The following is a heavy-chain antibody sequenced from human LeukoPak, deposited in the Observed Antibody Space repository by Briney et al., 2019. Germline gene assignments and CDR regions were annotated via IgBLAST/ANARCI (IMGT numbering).Heavy chain of an antibody. J-gene: IGHJ4*02. CDR2: MYLSGTT. CDR3: AASSSSWDWGFDY. V-gene: IGHV4-4*02. Sequence: SETLSLTCTVSGDSINSLDLWSWVRQPPGKGLEWIGEMYLSGTTHSNPSVKSRVTISIDKSKNQFFLNLSSVTAADTAVYYCAASSSSWDWGFDYWGQGTLSPSPQ. CDR1: GDSINSLDL. D-gene: IGHD6-13*01.